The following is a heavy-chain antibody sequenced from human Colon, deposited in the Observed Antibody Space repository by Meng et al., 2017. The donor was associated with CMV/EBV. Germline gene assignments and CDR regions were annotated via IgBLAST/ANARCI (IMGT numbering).Heavy chain of an antibody. V-gene: IGHV4-61*01. CDR1: SRGSYY. Sequence: SRGSYYRSWIRRPPGEGLEWIEYSYYSGSTNYNTCRESRVTISVDTSKNQFSLKLSSVTAADTAVYYCARGLTLKNYYDNSRPFDYWGQGTLVTVSS. J-gene: IGHJ4*02. D-gene: IGHD3-22*01. CDR3: ARGLTLKNYYDNSRPFDY. CDR2: SYYSGST.